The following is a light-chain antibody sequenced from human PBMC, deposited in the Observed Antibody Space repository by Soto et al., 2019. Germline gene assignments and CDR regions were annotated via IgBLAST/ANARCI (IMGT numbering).Light chain of an antibody. J-gene: IGKJ4*01. CDR3: QQANSFPLT. V-gene: IGKV3D-15*01. Sequence: EIVMTQSPATLSVSPGEGVTLSCRASQNVNQNVAWYQQKPGQALRLLVHSAVTGAVGIADTFSGRGSGTEFTLTISSLQPEDFATYYCQQANSFPLTFGGGTKVDIK. CDR1: QNVNQN. CDR2: SAV.